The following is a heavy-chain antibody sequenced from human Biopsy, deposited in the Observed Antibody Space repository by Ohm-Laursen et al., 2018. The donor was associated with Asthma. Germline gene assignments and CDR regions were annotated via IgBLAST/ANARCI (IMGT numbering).Heavy chain of an antibody. CDR1: GGSISSSSYY. Sequence: GTLSLTCTVSGGSISSSSYYWGWIRQPPGKGLEWIGSIYYSGSTYYNPSLESRVTISVDTSKNQFSLKLSSVTAADTAVYYCARFTASITIFGVVNNWFDPWGQGTLVTVSS. V-gene: IGHV4-39*01. J-gene: IGHJ5*02. CDR3: ARFTASITIFGVVNNWFDP. D-gene: IGHD3-3*01. CDR2: IYYSGST.